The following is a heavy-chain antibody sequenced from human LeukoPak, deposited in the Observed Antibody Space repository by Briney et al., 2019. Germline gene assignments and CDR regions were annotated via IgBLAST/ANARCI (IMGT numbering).Heavy chain of an antibody. J-gene: IGHJ1*01. Sequence: SVKVSCKASGGTFSSYAISWVRQAPGQGLEWMGGIIPNFGTANYAQKFQGRVTITADESTSTAYMELSSLRSEDTAVYYCARGQGSGYFEFGPPPAEYFQHWGQGTLVTVSS. V-gene: IGHV1-69*13. CDR2: IIPNFGTA. CDR3: ARGQGSGYFEFGPPPAEYFQH. CDR1: GGTFSSYA. D-gene: IGHD3-3*01.